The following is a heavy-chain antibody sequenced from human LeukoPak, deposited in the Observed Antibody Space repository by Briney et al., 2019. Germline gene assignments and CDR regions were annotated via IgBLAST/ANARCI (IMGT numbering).Heavy chain of an antibody. CDR1: GFTFSSYA. J-gene: IGHJ3*02. D-gene: IGHD6-13*01. Sequence: GRSLRLSCAASGFTFSSYAMHWVRQAPGKGLEWVAVISYDGSNKYYADSVKGRFTISRDNAENSLYLQMNSLRVEDTAIYYCARDRSSSERAYDIWGQGTMVTVS. CDR3: ARDRSSSERAYDI. V-gene: IGHV3-30*04. CDR2: ISYDGSNK.